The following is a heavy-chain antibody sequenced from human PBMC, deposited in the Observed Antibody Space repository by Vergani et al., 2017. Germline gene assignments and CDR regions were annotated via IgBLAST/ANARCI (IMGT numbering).Heavy chain of an antibody. V-gene: IGHV2-70*04. J-gene: IGHJ4*02. Sequence: QVTLKESGPALVKPPQTLTLTCTFSGFSLSTSGMRVSCFRQPPGKALEWLASIDWDDDKCYSTSLKTRLTISKDTSKNQVVLTMTNMDPVDTATYYCARSSNWGSTGFDYWGQGTLVTVSS. CDR2: IDWDDDK. D-gene: IGHD7-27*01. CDR1: GFSLSTSGMR. CDR3: ARSSNWGSTGFDY.